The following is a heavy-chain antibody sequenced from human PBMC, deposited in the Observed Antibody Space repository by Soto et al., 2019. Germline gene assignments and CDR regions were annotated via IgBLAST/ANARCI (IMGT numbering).Heavy chain of an antibody. V-gene: IGHV4-4*02. CDR1: VGSISSSNW. D-gene: IGHD3-9*01. CDR2: IYHSGST. CDR3: ARGGVDWLFPYYFDY. Sequence: SETLSLTCSVSVGSISSSNWWSFVRQPPGKGLEWIGEIYHSGSTNYNPSLKSRVTISVDKSKNQFSLKLSSVTAADTAVYYCARGGVDWLFPYYFDYWGQGTLVTVS. J-gene: IGHJ4*02.